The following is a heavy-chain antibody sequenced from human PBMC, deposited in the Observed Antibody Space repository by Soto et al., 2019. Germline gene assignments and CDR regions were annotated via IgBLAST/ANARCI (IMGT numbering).Heavy chain of an antibody. CDR3: AHLPWKQLWPRAPVVY. V-gene: IGHV2-5*02. J-gene: IGHJ4*02. CDR2: IYWDDDK. Sequence: SGPTLVNPTQTLTLTCTFSGFSLGTSGVGVGWIRQPPGKALEWLGIIYWDDDKRYSPSLKSRVTITKDTFKNQLVLTMTNMDPVDTATYYCAHLPWKQLWPRAPVVYWGQGTPVTVPQ. D-gene: IGHD5-18*01. CDR1: GFSLGTSGVG.